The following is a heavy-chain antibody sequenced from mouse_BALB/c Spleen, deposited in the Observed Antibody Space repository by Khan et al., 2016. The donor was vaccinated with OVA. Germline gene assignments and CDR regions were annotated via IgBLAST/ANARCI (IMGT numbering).Heavy chain of an antibody. D-gene: IGHD2-10*01. J-gene: IGHJ4*01. CDR3: ARPPYFAYTLDY. CDR1: GYTFTSYG. V-gene: IGHV9-3-1*01. CDR2: INTYTGEP. Sequence: QIQLVQSGPELKKPGETVKISCKATGYTFTSYGMNWVKQSPGKALKWMGWINTYTGEPTYADDFKGRFAFSLETSASHAYLQINTLKNEDTATYFGARPPYFAYTLDYWGQGTSVTVSS.